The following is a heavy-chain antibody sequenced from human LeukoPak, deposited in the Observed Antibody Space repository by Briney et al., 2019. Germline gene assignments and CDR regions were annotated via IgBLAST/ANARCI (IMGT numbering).Heavy chain of an antibody. CDR2: TYYRSKWYK. D-gene: IGHD3-16*02. CDR3: AREYLGGYLIY. Sequence: SQTLSLTCAISGDSVSSNTAAWTWIRQSPSRGLGWVGRTYYRSKWYKEYEQSVKSRITINPDTSKNQFSLQLNSVTPEDTAVYYCAREYLGGYLIYWGQGTLVTVSS. J-gene: IGHJ4*02. CDR1: GDSVSSNTAA. V-gene: IGHV6-1*01.